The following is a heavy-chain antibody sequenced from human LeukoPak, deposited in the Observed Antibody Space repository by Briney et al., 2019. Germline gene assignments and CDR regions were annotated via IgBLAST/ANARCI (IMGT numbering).Heavy chain of an antibody. CDR1: GGSISSSSYY. CDR3: AKGDQLFPNDAFDI. CDR2: IYYSGST. J-gene: IGHJ3*02. D-gene: IGHD2-21*01. V-gene: IGHV4-39*01. Sequence: KPSETLSLTCTVSGGSISSSSYYWGWIRQPPGKGLEWIGSIYYSGSTYYNPSLKSRVTISVDTSKNQFSLKLSSVTAADTAVYYCAKGDQLFPNDAFDIWGQGTMVTVSS.